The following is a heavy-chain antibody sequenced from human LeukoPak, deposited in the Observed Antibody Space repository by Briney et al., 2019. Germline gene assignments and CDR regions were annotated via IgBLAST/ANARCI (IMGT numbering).Heavy chain of an antibody. CDR1: GGSISSGVYY. V-gene: IGHV4-30-4*08. CDR3: ARLSSGWLFDY. Sequence: PSETLSLTCTVSGGSISSGVYYWSWIRQHPGKGLEWIGYIYYSGSTYSNPSLKSRVTISVDTSKNQFSLKLSSVTAADTAVYYCARLSSGWLFDYWGQGTLVTVSS. J-gene: IGHJ4*02. CDR2: IYYSGST. D-gene: IGHD6-19*01.